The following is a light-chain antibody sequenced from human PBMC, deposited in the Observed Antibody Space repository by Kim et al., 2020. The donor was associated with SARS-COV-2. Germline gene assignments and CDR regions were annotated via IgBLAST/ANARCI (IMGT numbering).Light chain of an antibody. CDR1: SDINVGSYI. J-gene: IGLJ1*01. CDR3: MIWPSNASV. Sequence: LTFTCASDINVGSYIIYWYQPKSGSPPRYLLYYYSDSDKGQGSGVPSRFSGSKDASANTGILLISGLQSEDEADYYCMIWPSNASVFVTGTKVTVL. CDR2: YYSDSDK. V-gene: IGLV5-37*01.